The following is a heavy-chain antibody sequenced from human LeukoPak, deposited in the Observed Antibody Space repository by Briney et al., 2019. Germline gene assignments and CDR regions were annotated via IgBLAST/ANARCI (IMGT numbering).Heavy chain of an antibody. CDR2: IYYSGST. CDR1: GGSISSGDYY. CDR3: ASTMVRGVIGVFDY. D-gene: IGHD3-10*01. Sequence: SETLSLTCTVSGGSISSGDYYWSWIRQPPGKGLEWIEYIYYSGSTYYNPSLKSRVTISVDTSKNQFSLKLSSVTAADTAVYYCASTMVRGVIGVFDYWGQGTLVTVSS. V-gene: IGHV4-30-4*01. J-gene: IGHJ4*02.